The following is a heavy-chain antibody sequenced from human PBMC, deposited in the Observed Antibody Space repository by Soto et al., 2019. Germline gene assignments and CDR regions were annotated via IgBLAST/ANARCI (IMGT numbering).Heavy chain of an antibody. CDR3: AKGPDYSFVSSYYDSSGYYH. J-gene: IGHJ5*02. D-gene: IGHD3-22*01. CDR2: ISGSGGST. CDR1: GFTFSSYA. Sequence: PGGSLRLSCAASGFTFSSYAMSWVRQAPGKGLEWVSAISGSGGSTYYADSVKGRFTISRDNSKNTLYLQMNSLRAEDTAVYYCAKGPDYSFVSSYYDSSGYYHWGQGTLVTVSS. V-gene: IGHV3-23*01.